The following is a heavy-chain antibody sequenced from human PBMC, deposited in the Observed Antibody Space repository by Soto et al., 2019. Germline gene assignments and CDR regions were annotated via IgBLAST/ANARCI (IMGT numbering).Heavy chain of an antibody. D-gene: IGHD3-22*01. CDR1: GGSISSGGYY. CDR3: SRVDSSGSYFYY. CDR2: IYYSGST. Sequence: PSETLSLTCTVSGGSISSGGYYWTWIRQHPGKGLEWIGYIYYSGSTYYNPSLKSRVTISVDTSKNQFSLKLSSVTAADTAVYYCSRVDSSGSYFYYWGQGTLVTVSS. V-gene: IGHV4-31*03. J-gene: IGHJ4*02.